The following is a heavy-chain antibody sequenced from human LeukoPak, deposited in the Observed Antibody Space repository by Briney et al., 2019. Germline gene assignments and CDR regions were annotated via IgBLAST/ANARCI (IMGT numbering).Heavy chain of an antibody. CDR3: ANLIAKPHHAFDI. CDR2: ISGSGGST. J-gene: IGHJ3*02. V-gene: IGHV3-23*01. CDR1: GFTFSSYA. Sequence: GGSLRLSCAASGFTFSSYAMSGVRQAPGKGLEWVSAISGSGGSTYYADSVKGRFTISRDNPKNTLYLQMNSLRAEDTAVYYCANLIAKPHHAFDIWGQGTMVTVSS. D-gene: IGHD1-14*01.